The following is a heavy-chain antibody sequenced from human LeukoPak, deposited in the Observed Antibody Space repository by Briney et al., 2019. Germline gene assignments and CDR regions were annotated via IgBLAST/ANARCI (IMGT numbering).Heavy chain of an antibody. CDR2: IFYSGST. CDR3: ARDISRRGYDYALGY. D-gene: IGHD5-12*01. J-gene: IGHJ4*02. V-gene: IGHV4-59*12. CDR1: GGSISSYY. Sequence: SETLSLTCTVSGGSISSYYWTWIRQSPGKGLEWIGYIFYSGSTKYNPSLKSRVSISVDTSKNQFSLKLSSVTAADTAVYYCARDISRRGYDYALGYWGQGTLVTVSS.